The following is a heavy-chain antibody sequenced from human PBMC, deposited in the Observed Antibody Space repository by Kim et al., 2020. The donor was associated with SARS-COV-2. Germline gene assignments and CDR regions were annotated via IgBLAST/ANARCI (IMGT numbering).Heavy chain of an antibody. CDR2: IKEDGSKD. J-gene: IGHJ4*02. CDR3: LKDYRGD. Sequence: GGSLRLSCAASGFTFSDYWMSWVRQAPGKGLEWVANIKEDGSKDNYVDSVKGRFTISRDNAKNSLYLQMNSLRAEDTAVYYCLKDYRGDWGQGTLVSVSS. V-gene: IGHV3-7*01. CDR1: GFTFSDYW. D-gene: IGHD3-10*01.